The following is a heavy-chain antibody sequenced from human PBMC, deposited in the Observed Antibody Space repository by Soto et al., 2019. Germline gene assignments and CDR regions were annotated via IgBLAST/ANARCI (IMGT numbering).Heavy chain of an antibody. J-gene: IGHJ4*02. CDR1: GGCISSGGYS. D-gene: IGHD3-22*01. Sequence: PSETLSLTCAVSGGCISSGGYSWSWIRQTPGKGMEWIGYIYHSGSTYYNPSLKSRVTISVDRSKNQLSLKLSSVTAADTAVYYCASEYCYDSSGYGPEGVFDYWGQGTLVTVSS. CDR3: ASEYCYDSSGYGPEGVFDY. CDR2: IYHSGST. V-gene: IGHV4-30-2*01.